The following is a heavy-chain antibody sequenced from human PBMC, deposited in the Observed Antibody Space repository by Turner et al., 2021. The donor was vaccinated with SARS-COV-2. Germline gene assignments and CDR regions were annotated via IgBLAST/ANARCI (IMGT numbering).Heavy chain of an antibody. CDR3: AKVVLQGIPNFDY. D-gene: IGHD6-13*01. J-gene: IGHJ4*02. CDR2: VNPNSGGT. Sequence: QVQLVQSGAEVKKPGASVKVSCQTSGYTFTNYYMHWARQAPGQGLEWMGWVNPNSGGTNYALRFQGRVTMTSDTSIATAYMELNSLRSDDTAVYYCAKVVLQGIPNFDYWGQGTLVTVSS. V-gene: IGHV1-2*02. CDR1: GYTFTNYY.